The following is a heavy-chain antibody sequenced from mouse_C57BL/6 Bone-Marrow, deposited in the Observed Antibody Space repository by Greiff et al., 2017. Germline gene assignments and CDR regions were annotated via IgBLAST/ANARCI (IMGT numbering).Heavy chain of an antibody. J-gene: IGHJ2*01. Sequence: QVQLQQPGAELVKPGASVQMSCKASGYTFTSYWITWVKQRPGQGLEWIGDIYPTSGRTNYNEKFKCKAILTVDTYSNTAYMQLSSLTSEDSAVFYCARSGPLGRSFDYWGQGTTLTVSS. V-gene: IGHV1-55*01. CDR1: GYTFTSYW. CDR2: IYPTSGRT. CDR3: ARSGPLGRSFDY. D-gene: IGHD4-1*01.